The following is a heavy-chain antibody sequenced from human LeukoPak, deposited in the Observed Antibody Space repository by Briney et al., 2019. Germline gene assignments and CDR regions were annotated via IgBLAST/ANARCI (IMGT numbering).Heavy chain of an antibody. CDR1: GFSFSGYG. V-gene: IGHV3-30*02. D-gene: IGHD1-26*01. CDR3: AKESVRWEPLPRGRSRIRLTPTQIFDY. J-gene: IGHJ4*02. CDR2: IRYDGSNE. Sequence: GGSLRLSCAASGFSFSGYGMHWVRQAPGKGLEWVAFIRYDGSNEYYADSVKGRFTISRDKSKNTLSLQMNGLRAEDTAVYYCAKESVRWEPLPRGRSRIRLTPTQIFDYWGQGTLVTVSS.